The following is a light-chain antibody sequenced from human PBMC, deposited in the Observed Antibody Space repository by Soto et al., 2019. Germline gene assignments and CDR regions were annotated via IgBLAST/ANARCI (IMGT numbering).Light chain of an antibody. CDR2: AAS. CDR1: QHIGSY. V-gene: IGKV1-39*01. J-gene: IGKJ1*01. Sequence: DIQMTQSPSSLSASVGDRVTITCRASQHIGSYLNWYQQKPGKAPKLLIYAASTWQSGVPSRFSGSGSGTDFTLTISSLQPEDFATYYCQQSYSTPSTFGQGTKVDIK. CDR3: QQSYSTPST.